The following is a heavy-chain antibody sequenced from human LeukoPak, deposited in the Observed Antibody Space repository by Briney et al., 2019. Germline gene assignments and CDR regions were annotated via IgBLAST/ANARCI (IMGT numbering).Heavy chain of an antibody. J-gene: IGHJ4*02. V-gene: IGHV3-15*01. CDR2: IKSKTDGGTT. CDR1: GFTFSNAW. Sequence: GGSLRLSCAASGFTFSNAWMSWVRQAPGKGLGWVGRIKSKTDGGTTDYAAPVKGRFTISRDDSKNTLYLQMNSLKTEDTAVYYCTTSSGYYRAFVYWGQGTLVTVSS. CDR3: TTSSGYYRAFVY. D-gene: IGHD3-22*01.